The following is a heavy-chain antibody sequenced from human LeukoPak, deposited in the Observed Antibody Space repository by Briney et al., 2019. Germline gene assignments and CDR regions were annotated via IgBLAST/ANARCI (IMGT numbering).Heavy chain of an antibody. Sequence: PSEALSLTCAVYGGSFSGYYGSWGRQPPGERLGWVGEINHRGSANYNPSLKSRVTISVDTSKNQFSLKLSSVTAADTAVYYCARGFRYYYDSSGYPNWGQGTLVTVSS. CDR1: GGSFSGYY. D-gene: IGHD3-22*01. V-gene: IGHV4-34*01. CDR3: ARGFRYYYDSSGYPN. CDR2: INHRGSA. J-gene: IGHJ4*02.